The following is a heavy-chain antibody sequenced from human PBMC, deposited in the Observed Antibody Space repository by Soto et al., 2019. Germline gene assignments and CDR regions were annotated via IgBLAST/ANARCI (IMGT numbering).Heavy chain of an antibody. CDR1: GGTFSSYA. CDR2: IIPIFGTA. D-gene: IGHD2-15*01. Sequence: RASVKVSCKASGGTFSSYAISWVRQAPGQGLEWMGGIIPIFGTANYAQKFQGRVTITADESTSTAYMELSSLRSEDTAVYYCARVCCSGGSCSDYYYGMDVWGQGTTVTVSS. V-gene: IGHV1-69*13. CDR3: ARVCCSGGSCSDYYYGMDV. J-gene: IGHJ6*02.